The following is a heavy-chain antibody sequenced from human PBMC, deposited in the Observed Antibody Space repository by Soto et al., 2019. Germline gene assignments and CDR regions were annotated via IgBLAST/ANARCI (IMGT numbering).Heavy chain of an antibody. J-gene: IGHJ4*02. V-gene: IGHV1-3*01. Sequence: QVQLVQSGAEVKKPGASVKVSCKASGYTFTSYAMHWVRQAPGQSLEWMGWINAGNGNTKYSQKFQGRVTITRDTSASTAYMELSSLRSEDTAVYYCARPKEADYVWGYDYWGQGTLVTVSS. CDR1: GYTFTSYA. CDR3: ARPKEADYVWGYDY. D-gene: IGHD3-16*01. CDR2: INAGNGNT.